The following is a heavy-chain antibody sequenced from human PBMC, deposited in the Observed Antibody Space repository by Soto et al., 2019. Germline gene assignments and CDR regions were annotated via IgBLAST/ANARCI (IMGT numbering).Heavy chain of an antibody. CDR1: GFTFSKYW. V-gene: IGHV3-7*01. D-gene: IGHD3-16*01. CDR3: VCGGNFFIY. CDR2: MDQDGSGT. J-gene: IGHJ4*02. Sequence: EVQLVESGGGLVQPGGSLSLPCEPSGFTFSKYWMTWVRQPPGKGLEWVANMDQDGSGTYYVDSVRGRFTVSRDNAKNSLYLQMNSLRVEDTAVYYCVCGGNFFIYWGQGTLVTVSP.